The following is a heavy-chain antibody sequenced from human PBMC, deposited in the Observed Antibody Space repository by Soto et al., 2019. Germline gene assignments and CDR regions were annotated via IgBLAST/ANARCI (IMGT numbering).Heavy chain of an antibody. D-gene: IGHD2-8*01. Sequence: QVQLVESGGGAVQPGRSLRLSCVASGFTFSSYSMHWVHQAPGKGLEWVAVISYDGSNRISTDSVRGRFTISRENSKNTVYLEMNSLRAEDAAVYHCARDYRGVGAVDYWGQGTLVTVSS. CDR2: ISYDGSNR. CDR1: GFTFSSYS. V-gene: IGHV3-30-3*01. J-gene: IGHJ4*02. CDR3: ARDYRGVGAVDY.